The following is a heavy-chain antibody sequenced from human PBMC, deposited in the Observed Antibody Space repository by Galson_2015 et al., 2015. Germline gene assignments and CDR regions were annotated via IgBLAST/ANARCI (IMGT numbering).Heavy chain of an antibody. D-gene: IGHD2-2*01. CDR3: ARADCSSTSCYGYYYYYGMDV. CDR2: ISSSSSTI. Sequence: RLSCAASGFTFSSYSMNWVRQAPGKGLEWVSYISSSSSTIYYADSVKGRFTISRDNAKNSLYLQMNSLRAEDTAVYYCARADCSSTSCYGYYYYYGMDVWGQGTTVTVSS. J-gene: IGHJ6*02. CDR1: GFTFSSYS. V-gene: IGHV3-48*01.